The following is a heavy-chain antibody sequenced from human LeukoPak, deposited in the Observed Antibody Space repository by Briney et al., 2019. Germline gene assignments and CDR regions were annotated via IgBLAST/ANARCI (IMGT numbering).Heavy chain of an antibody. V-gene: IGHV4-39*01. D-gene: IGHD6-13*01. J-gene: IGHJ6*02. CDR3: ARLKLGWVAAAGTGGMDV. Sequence: SETLSLTCTVSGGSISSSSYYWGWIRQPPGKGLERIGSIYYSGSTYYNPSLKSRVTISVDTSKNQFSLKLSSVTAADTAVYYCARLKLGWVAAAGTGGMDVWGQGTTVTVSS. CDR1: GGSISSSSYY. CDR2: IYYSGST.